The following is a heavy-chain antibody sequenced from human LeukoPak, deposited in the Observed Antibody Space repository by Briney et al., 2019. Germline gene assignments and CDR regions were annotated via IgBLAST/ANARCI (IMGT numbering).Heavy chain of an antibody. V-gene: IGHV3-15*01. CDR2: VRSNADGGAA. CDR3: TTATSVTTSWS. CDR1: GFTSSDIW. J-gene: IGHJ5*02. Sequence: GGSLRLSCAASGFTSSDIWMSWVRQAPGKGLEWVGRVRSNADGGAADYAAPVKGRFTISRDDSKTTLFLQMNSLKAEDTAVYYCTTATSVTTSWSWGQGTLVTVSS. D-gene: IGHD1-1*01.